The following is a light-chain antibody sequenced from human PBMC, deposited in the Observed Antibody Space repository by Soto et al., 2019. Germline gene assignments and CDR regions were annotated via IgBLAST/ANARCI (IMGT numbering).Light chain of an antibody. J-gene: IGKJ1*01. CDR3: QQYNSYWT. V-gene: IGKV1-5*03. CDR2: KTS. CDR1: QSISSW. Sequence: IQMTQSPSTLSASVGDRVTITCRASQSISSWLAWYQRKPGTAPKLLIYKTSSLESGVPSRFSGSGSGTEFTLTISSLQPDDFATYYCQQYNSYWTFGQGTKVEIK.